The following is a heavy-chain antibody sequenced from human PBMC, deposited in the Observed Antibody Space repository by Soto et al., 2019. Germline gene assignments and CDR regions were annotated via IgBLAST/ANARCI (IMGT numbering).Heavy chain of an antibody. D-gene: IGHD1-26*01. V-gene: IGHV4-61*01. J-gene: IGHJ6*02. Sequence: PSETLSLTCTVSGGSVSSSNHYWSWVRQPPGKGLEWIGYVYYSGSTNSNPSLQSRVTLSLDTSRSQFSLKLNSVTAADTAVYYCVHLSGSLYHYYGLDVWGQGTTVTVSS. CDR1: GGSVSSSNHY. CDR2: VYYSGST. CDR3: VHLSGSLYHYYGLDV.